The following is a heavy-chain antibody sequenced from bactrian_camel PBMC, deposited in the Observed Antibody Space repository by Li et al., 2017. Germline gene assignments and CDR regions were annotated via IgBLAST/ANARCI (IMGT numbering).Heavy chain of an antibody. D-gene: IGHD5*01. CDR3: AAHFTVDWVLTD. Sequence: DVQLVESGGGSVQPGGSLRLSCASSEYTYLRNCMAWFRQAPGKGREGLAAIGSDGTTSYADSVKGRFTISQDNAKNTLYLRMNSLKPEDTAVYYCAAHFTVDWVLTDWGQGTQVTVS. CDR2: IGSDGTT. J-gene: IGHJ4*01. V-gene: IGHV3S67*01. CDR1: EYTYLRNC.